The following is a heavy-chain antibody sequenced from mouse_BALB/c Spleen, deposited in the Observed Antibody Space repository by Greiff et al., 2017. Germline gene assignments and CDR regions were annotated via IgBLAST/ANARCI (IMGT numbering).Heavy chain of an antibody. Sequence: QVQLKESGAELVKPGASVKLSCKASGYTFTSYYMYWVKQRPGQGLEWIGEINPSNGGTNFNEKFKSKATLTVDKSSSTAYMQLSSLTSEDSAVYYCTRSLYDGLFAYWGQGTLVTVSA. CDR1: GYTFTSYY. D-gene: IGHD2-3*01. CDR2: INPSNGGT. CDR3: TRSLYDGLFAY. J-gene: IGHJ3*01. V-gene: IGHV1S81*02.